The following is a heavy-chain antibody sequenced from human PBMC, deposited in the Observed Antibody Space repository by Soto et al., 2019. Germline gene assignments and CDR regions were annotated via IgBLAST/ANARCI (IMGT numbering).Heavy chain of an antibody. D-gene: IGHD2-2*01. CDR2: IYPGDSDT. CDR3: ASKAIPHPDYYYYYMYV. V-gene: IGHV5-51*01. J-gene: IGHJ6*03. Sequence: PGESLKISCKGSGYSFTSYWIGWVRQMPWKGLEWMGIIYPGDSDTRYSPSFQGQVTISADKSISTAYLQWSSLKASDTAMYYCASKAIPHPDYYYYYMYVWGKGTTVTVFS. CDR1: GYSFTSYW.